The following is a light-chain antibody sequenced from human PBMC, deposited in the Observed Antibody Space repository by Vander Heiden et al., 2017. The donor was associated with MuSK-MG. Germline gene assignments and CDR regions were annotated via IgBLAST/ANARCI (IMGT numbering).Light chain of an antibody. CDR3: QQYGSSPRT. CDR1: QSVSSSY. J-gene: IGKJ3*01. V-gene: IGKV3-20*01. Sequence: EIVLTQSPGTLSLSPGERATISCRASQSVSSSYLAWYQQKPGQAPMLLIYGASSRATGIPDRFSGSGSGTDFTLTISRLEPEDFAVYYCQQYGSSPRTFGPGTKVDIK. CDR2: GAS.